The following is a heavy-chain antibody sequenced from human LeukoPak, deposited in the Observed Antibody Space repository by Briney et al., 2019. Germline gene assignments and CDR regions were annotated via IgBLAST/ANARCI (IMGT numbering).Heavy chain of an antibody. J-gene: IGHJ6*02. CDR1: GFTFRSYS. Sequence: KAGGSLRLSCAASGFTFRSYSMNWVRQAPGKGLEWVSSISSSSSYIYYADSVKGRFTISRDNAKNSLYLQMNSLRAEDTAVYYCARDSYCSSTSCYPPPDGMDVWGQGTTVTASS. V-gene: IGHV3-21*01. D-gene: IGHD2-2*01. CDR3: ARDSYCSSTSCYPPPDGMDV. CDR2: ISSSSSYI.